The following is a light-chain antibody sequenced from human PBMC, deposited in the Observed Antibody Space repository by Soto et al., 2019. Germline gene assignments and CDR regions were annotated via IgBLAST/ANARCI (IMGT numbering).Light chain of an antibody. J-gene: IGKJ4*01. Sequence: DIPLTQSPSFLSASVGDRVTITCRASQGINSGYLAWYQQKPGTAPKLLIYATSTLQSGVSSRFSGSGSGTEFTLTISNLQPEDFATYYCQQLITYPITFGGGTKV. CDR3: QQLITYPIT. V-gene: IGKV1-9*01. CDR2: ATS. CDR1: QGINSGY.